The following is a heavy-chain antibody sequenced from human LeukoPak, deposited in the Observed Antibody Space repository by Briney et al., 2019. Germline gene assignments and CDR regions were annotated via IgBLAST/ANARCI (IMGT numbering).Heavy chain of an antibody. Sequence: GGSLRLSCAASGFTFSSYGMHWVRQAPGKGLEWVAFIRYDVNNKYYADSVKGRFTISRDNSKNALYLQMNSLRAEDTAVYYCAKDRGYWGQGTLVTVSS. CDR1: GFTFSSYG. D-gene: IGHD3-10*01. J-gene: IGHJ4*02. CDR2: IRYDVNNK. CDR3: AKDRGY. V-gene: IGHV3-30*02.